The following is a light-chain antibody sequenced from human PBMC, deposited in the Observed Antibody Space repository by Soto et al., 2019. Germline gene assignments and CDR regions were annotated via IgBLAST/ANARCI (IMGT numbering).Light chain of an antibody. V-gene: IGLV2-14*01. J-gene: IGLJ1*01. CDR2: AVT. CDR3: SSYTSSSTL. Sequence: QSVLTQPASVSGSPGQSITISCTGTSRDVGGYNYVSWYQQHPGKAPKLMIYAVTDRPSGVSSRFYGSKSGNTASLTISGLQAEDEADYYCSSYTSSSTLFGTGPKVTVL. CDR1: SRDVGGYNY.